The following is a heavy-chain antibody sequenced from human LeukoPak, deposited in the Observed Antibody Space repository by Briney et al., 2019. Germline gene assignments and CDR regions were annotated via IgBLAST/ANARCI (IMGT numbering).Heavy chain of an antibody. CDR1: GFTFSSYG. Sequence: PGGSLRLSCAASGFTFSSYGMHWVRQAPGKGLEWVAFIRYDGSNKYYAGSVKGRFTISRDNSKNTLYLQMNSLRAEDTAVYYCASSPYDSSGYVYYFDYWGQGTLVTVSS. V-gene: IGHV3-30*02. CDR2: IRYDGSNK. J-gene: IGHJ4*02. D-gene: IGHD3-22*01. CDR3: ASSPYDSSGYVYYFDY.